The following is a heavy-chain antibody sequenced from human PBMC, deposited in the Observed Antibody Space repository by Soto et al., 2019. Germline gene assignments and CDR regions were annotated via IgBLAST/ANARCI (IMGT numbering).Heavy chain of an antibody. CDR2: ISGSGGST. V-gene: IGHV3-23*01. D-gene: IGHD3-22*01. Sequence: PGGSQRLPCAAVEVNFSSYAMTWVSQAPGKGLEWVSGISGSGGSTYYADSVKGRFTISRDNSKNTLYLQMNSLRAEDTAVYYCAKQYYYDSRGYSYYFDYWGQGNLVTVSA. CDR1: EVNFSSYA. CDR3: AKQYYYDSRGYSYYFDY. J-gene: IGHJ4*02.